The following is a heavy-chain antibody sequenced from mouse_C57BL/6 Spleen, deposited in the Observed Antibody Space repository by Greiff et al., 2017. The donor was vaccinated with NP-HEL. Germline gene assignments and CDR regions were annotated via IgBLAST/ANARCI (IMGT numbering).Heavy chain of an antibody. Sequence: VKLQQPGAELVKPGASVKVSCKASGYTFTSYWMHWVKQRPGQGLEWIGRIHPSDSDTNYNQKFKGKATLTVDKSSSTAYMQLSSLTSEDSAVYYCAIFGYYGSGFAYWGQGTLVTVSA. CDR3: AIFGYYGSGFAY. CDR1: GYTFTSYW. D-gene: IGHD1-1*01. CDR2: IHPSDSDT. V-gene: IGHV1-74*01. J-gene: IGHJ3*01.